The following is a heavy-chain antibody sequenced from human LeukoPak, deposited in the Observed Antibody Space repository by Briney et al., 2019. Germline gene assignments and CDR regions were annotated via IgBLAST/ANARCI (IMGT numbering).Heavy chain of an antibody. Sequence: ASVKVSCKASGYTFTSYYMHWVRQAPAQGLEWMGIIHPSGGSTSNAQKFQGRATMTRDTSTSTLYMELSSLRSEDTAVYYCARGSGSALAGRALHFDYWGQGTLVTVSS. J-gene: IGHJ4*02. CDR1: GYTFTSYY. CDR2: IHPSGGST. CDR3: ARGSGSALAGRALHFDY. D-gene: IGHD6-19*01. V-gene: IGHV1-46*03.